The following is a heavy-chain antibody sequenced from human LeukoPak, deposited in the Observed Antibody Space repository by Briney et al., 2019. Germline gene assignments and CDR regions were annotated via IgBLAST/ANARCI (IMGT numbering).Heavy chain of an antibody. D-gene: IGHD2-15*01. V-gene: IGHV1-2*06. Sequence: ASVKVSCKASGYTFTGYYMHWVRQAPGQGLEWMGRINPNSGGTNYAQKFQGRVTMTRDTSISTAYMELSRLRFDDTAVYYCARDKVRIAEAPDYWGQGTLVTVSS. CDR1: GYTFTGYY. CDR2: INPNSGGT. J-gene: IGHJ4*02. CDR3: ARDKVRIAEAPDY.